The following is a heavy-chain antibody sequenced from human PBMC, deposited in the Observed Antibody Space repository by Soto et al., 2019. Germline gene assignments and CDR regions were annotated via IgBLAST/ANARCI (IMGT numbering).Heavy chain of an antibody. J-gene: IGHJ5*02. Sequence: SVKVSCKASGYTFTSYVISWVRQAPGQGLEWMGGIIPIFGTANYAQKFQGRVTITADESTSTAYMELSSLRSEDTAVYYCARDLGDWNPNWFDPWGQGTLVTVSS. CDR3: ARDLGDWNPNWFDP. D-gene: IGHD1-1*01. V-gene: IGHV1-69*13. CDR1: GYTFTSYV. CDR2: IIPIFGTA.